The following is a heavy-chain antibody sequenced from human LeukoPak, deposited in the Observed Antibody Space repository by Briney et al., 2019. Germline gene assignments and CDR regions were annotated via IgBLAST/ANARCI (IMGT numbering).Heavy chain of an antibody. D-gene: IGHD2-15*01. CDR2: IYYSGST. V-gene: IGHV4-31*03. CDR3: ARVRYCSGGSCYSRFDY. Sequence: PSETLSLTCTVSGGSISSGGYYWSWIRQHPGKGLEWTGYIYYSGSTYYNPSLKSRVTISVDTSKNQFSLKLSSVTAADTAVYYCARVRYCSGGSCYSRFDYWGQGTLVTVSS. J-gene: IGHJ4*02. CDR1: GGSISSGGYY.